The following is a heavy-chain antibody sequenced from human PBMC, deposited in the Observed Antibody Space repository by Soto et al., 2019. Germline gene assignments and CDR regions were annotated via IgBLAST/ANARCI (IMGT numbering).Heavy chain of an antibody. V-gene: IGHV1-69*06. CDR1: GGTFNNYA. CDR3: ARWGGLSCSGAVCFKKPFDY. D-gene: IGHD2-8*02. Sequence: QVQLVQSGAEVKRPGSSMKVSCKPSGGTFNNYAINWVRQAPGQGLEWMGAIIPISGTTKYAQKFQGRVTITADKSTSTVYMDLSSLRSEDTAVYYCARWGGLSCSGAVCFKKPFDYWGQGTLVTVSS. CDR2: IIPISGTT. J-gene: IGHJ4*02.